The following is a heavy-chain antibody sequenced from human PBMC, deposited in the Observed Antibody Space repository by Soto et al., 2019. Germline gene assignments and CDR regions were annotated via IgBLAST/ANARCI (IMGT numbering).Heavy chain of an antibody. CDR2: IYYSGST. J-gene: IGHJ5*02. CDR1: GGSISSGDYY. D-gene: IGHD2-21*01. CDR3: ARGGLPLWNWFDP. Sequence: SETLSLTCTVSGGSISSGDYYWSWIRQPPGKGLEWIGYIYYSGSTYYNPSLKSRVTISVDTSKNQFPLKLSSVTAADTAVYYCARGGLPLWNWFDPWGQGTLVTVSS. V-gene: IGHV4-30-4*01.